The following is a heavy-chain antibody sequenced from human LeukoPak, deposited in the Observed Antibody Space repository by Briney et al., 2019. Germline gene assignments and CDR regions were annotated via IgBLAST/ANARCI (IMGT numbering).Heavy chain of an antibody. CDR2: MNPNSGKT. CDR1: GNTFTNYD. CDR3: ARDASRTYYDFWSGPPAEYFQH. D-gene: IGHD3-3*01. V-gene: IGHV1-8*01. Sequence: ASVKVSCKASGNTFTNYDMNWVRQAPGQGLEWVGWMNPNSGKTGYAQKFQGRVSMTRDTSISTAYMELSSLRPEDTAVYYCARDASRTYYDFWSGPPAEYFQHWGQGTLVTVSS. J-gene: IGHJ1*01.